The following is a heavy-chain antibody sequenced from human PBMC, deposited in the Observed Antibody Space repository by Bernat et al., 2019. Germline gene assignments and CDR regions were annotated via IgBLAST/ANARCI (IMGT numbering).Heavy chain of an antibody. CDR3: STISYDFWGDYSVAPRVDP. Sequence: EVQLVESGGALIQPGGSLRLSCAVSGFSFTSYASSWVRQAPGKGLEWGSSLRPSGETFYADSVQSRFAISRDNSGNTLYLQMNGLRAEDTARYYCSTISYDFWGDYSVAPRVDPWGQGTLVTVSP. V-gene: IGHV3-23*04. D-gene: IGHD3/OR15-3a*01. J-gene: IGHJ5*02. CDR1: GFSFTSYA. CDR2: LRPSGET.